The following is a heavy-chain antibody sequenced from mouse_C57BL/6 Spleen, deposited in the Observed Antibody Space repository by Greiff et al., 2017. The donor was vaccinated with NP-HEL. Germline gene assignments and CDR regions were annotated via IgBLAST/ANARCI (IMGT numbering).Heavy chain of an antibody. CDR2: ISYDGSN. V-gene: IGHV3-6*01. CDR1: GYSITSGYY. J-gene: IGHJ2*01. CDR3: AREGTTVVAPYYFDY. Sequence: EVKLQESGPGLVKPSQSLSLTCSVTGYSITSGYYWNWIRQFPGNKLEWMGYISYDGSNNYNPSLKNRISITRDTSKNQFFLKLNSVTTEDTATYYCAREGTTVVAPYYFDYWGQGTTLTVSS. D-gene: IGHD1-1*01.